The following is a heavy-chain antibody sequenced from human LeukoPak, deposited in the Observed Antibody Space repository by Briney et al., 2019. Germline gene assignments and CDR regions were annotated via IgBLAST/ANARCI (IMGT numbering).Heavy chain of an antibody. D-gene: IGHD3-22*01. CDR1: GGSISSGGYY. CDR3: ARGPLQAASYYYDSSGYYYYFDY. Sequence: PSQTLSLTCTVSGGSISSGGYYWSWIRQHPGKGLEWIGYIYYSGSTYYNPSLKSRVTISVDTSKNQFSLRLSSVTAADTAVYYCARGPLQAASYYYDSSGYYYYFDYWGQGILVTVSS. J-gene: IGHJ4*02. V-gene: IGHV4-31*03. CDR2: IYYSGST.